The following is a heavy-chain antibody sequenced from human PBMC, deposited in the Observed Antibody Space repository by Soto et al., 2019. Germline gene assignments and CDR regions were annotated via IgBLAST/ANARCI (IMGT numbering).Heavy chain of an antibody. CDR2: INHSGST. J-gene: IGHJ6*02. D-gene: IGHD3-16*01. V-gene: IGHV4-34*01. CDR1: GGSLSGYY. Sequence: PSETLSLTCAVYGGSLSGYYWSWVRQPPGQGLEWIGEINHSGSTNYNPSLKRRVTISVDTSKSQFSPKLKSVSAADTAVYYCAREDILGYYYYGMDVWGQGTTVTVSS. CDR3: AREDILGYYYYGMDV.